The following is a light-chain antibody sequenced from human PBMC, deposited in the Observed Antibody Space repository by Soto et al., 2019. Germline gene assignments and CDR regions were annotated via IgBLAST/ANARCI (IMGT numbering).Light chain of an antibody. J-gene: IGKJ1*01. CDR1: QSVSSN. V-gene: IGKV3-15*01. Sequence: EIVMTQSPATLSVSPGERATLSCRASQSVSSNLAWYQQKPGQAPRLLIYGASTRATGIPARFSGSGSGTEFTLTISSLQSEDXXVYXXXQYNNWPPMAFGQGTKVEIK. CDR3: XQYNNWPPMA. CDR2: GAS.